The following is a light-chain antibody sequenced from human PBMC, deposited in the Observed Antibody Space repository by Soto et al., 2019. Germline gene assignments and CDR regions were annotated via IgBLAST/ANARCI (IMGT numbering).Light chain of an antibody. J-gene: IGKJ1*01. CDR1: QGVLNSSNNKNY. V-gene: IGKV4-1*01. CDR3: QQHNSLPWT. Sequence: DIVMTQSPDSLAVSLGERATINCKSSQGVLNSSNNKNYLAWYQQKPGQPPKMLIYWASTRESGVPDRFSGSGSGTDFSLTITSLQAEDVAVYYCQQHNSLPWTFGQGTKVEI. CDR2: WAS.